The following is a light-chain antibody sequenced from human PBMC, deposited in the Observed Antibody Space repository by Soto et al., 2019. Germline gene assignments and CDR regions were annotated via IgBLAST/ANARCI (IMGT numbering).Light chain of an antibody. J-gene: IGLJ1*01. CDR1: SSDVGGYNY. Sequence: LAHAGSSSVCRGHAVSMACTGTSSDVGGYNYVSWYQQHQGKAPKIMISEVNKRPSGVTDRFSGSKSGNTASLTVSGLPAEDAAAYQSSSSEGISNVFGNGTKVTAL. CDR3: SSSEGISNV. CDR2: EVN. V-gene: IGLV2-8*01.